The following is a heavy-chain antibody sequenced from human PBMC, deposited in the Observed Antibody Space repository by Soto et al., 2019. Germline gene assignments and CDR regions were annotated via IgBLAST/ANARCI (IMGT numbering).Heavy chain of an antibody. D-gene: IGHD2-21*02. CDR3: ARSIVVVTALDY. J-gene: IGHJ4*02. CDR1: GYTFTSYA. V-gene: IGHV1-3*01. Sequence: QVQLVQSGAEVKKPGASVKVSCKASGYTFTSYAMHWVRQAPGQRLEWMGWINAGNGNTKYSQKFQGRVTITRDTSASTAYMELSSLTSEATAVYYCARSIVVVTALDYWGQGTLVTVSS. CDR2: INAGNGNT.